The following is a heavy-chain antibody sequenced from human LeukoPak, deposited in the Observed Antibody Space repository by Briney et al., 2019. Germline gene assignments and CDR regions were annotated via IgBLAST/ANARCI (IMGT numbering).Heavy chain of an antibody. CDR1: GGSINSYY. D-gene: IGHD2-2*01. J-gene: IGHJ4*02. CDR2: IFYTGTT. Sequence: SETLSLTCSVSGGSINSYYWSWIRQPPGKGLEWIGYIFYTGTTKYNPSLKSRLTISVDRSMNQFSMKLTSVTGADTAVYYCARGSSGVVVPAALDYWGQGTLVTVSS. V-gene: IGHV4-59*01. CDR3: ARGSSGVVVPAALDY.